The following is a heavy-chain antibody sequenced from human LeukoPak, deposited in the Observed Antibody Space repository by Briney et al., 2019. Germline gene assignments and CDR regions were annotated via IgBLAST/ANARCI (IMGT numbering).Heavy chain of an antibody. V-gene: IGHV3-23*01. J-gene: IGHJ4*02. CDR3: AKVPGDHIGSGRSGY. Sequence: PGGSLRLSCAASGLSSSSQAMTWVRQAPGKGLEWVSGMSGSGDHIYYADSVKGRFTISRDNSRDTLYLQMNRLRAEDTAIYYCAKVPGDHIGSGRSGYWGQGTLVTVSS. CDR2: MSGSGDHI. CDR1: GLSSSSQA. D-gene: IGHD3-10*01.